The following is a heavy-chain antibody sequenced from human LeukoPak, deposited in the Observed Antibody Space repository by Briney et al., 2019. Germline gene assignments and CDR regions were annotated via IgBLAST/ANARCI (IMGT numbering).Heavy chain of an antibody. D-gene: IGHD6-19*01. V-gene: IGHV3-30-3*01. CDR2: ISYDGSNK. CDR3: ARGYSSGWYDAFDI. Sequence: LTPTCATSGFTFKSYDMHWVRQTPGKGLEWVAVISYDGSNKYYADCVKGRFPISRDNSKNTLYLQMNSLRAEDTAVYYCARGYSSGWYDAFDICGQGTMVPVSS. CDR1: GFTFKSYD. J-gene: IGHJ3*02.